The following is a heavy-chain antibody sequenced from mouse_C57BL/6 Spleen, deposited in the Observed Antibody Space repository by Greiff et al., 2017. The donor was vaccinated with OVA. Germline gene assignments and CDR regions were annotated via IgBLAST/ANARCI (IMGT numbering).Heavy chain of an antibody. J-gene: IGHJ3*01. V-gene: IGHV1-15*01. CDR2: IDPETGGT. CDR1: GYTFTDYE. CDR3: TRGDSNYRFAY. Sequence: QVQLQQSGAELVRPGASVTLSCKASGYTFTDYEMHWVKQTPVHGLEWIGAIDPETGGTAYNQKFKGKAILTADKSSSTAYMELRSLTSEDSAVDYCTRGDSNYRFAYWGQGTLVTVSA. D-gene: IGHD2-5*01.